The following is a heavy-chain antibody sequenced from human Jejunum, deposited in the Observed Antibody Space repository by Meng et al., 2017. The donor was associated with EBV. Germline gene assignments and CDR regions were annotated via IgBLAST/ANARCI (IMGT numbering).Heavy chain of an antibody. Sequence: QVQLQESGPGLVQPSGTLSLTCAVSGASSSSSHWWSWVRQAPGEGLEWIGEIYYTGRTNYNPSLKSRVSMSIDKSKNQFSLNLNSVTVADTAVYYCATSMSGYSYGYSWGQGTLVTVSS. J-gene: IGHJ5*02. D-gene: IGHD5-12*01. V-gene: IGHV4-4*02. CDR1: GASSSSSHW. CDR2: IYYTGRT. CDR3: ATSMSGYSYGYS.